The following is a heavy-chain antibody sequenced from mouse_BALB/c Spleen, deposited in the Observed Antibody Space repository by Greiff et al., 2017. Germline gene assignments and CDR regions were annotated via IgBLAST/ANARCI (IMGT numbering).Heavy chain of an antibody. Sequence: QVQLQQSGPGLVAPSQSLSITCTVSGFSLTSYGVHWVRQPPGKGLEWLGVIWAGGSTNYNSALMSRLSISKDNSKSQVFLKMNSLQTDDTAMYYCAREGIATVVAKGYYFDYWGQGTTLTVSS. CDR3: AREGIATVVAKGYYFDY. V-gene: IGHV2-9*02. J-gene: IGHJ2*01. D-gene: IGHD1-1*01. CDR1: GFSLTSYG. CDR2: IWAGGST.